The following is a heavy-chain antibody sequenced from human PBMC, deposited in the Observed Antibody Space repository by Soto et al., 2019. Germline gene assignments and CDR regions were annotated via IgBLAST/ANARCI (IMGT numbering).Heavy chain of an antibody. Sequence: PGESLKISCKGSGYSFTSYWIGWVRQMPGKGLEWMGIIYPGDSDTRYSPSFQGQVTISVDKSISTAYLQWSSLKASDTAMYYCARRAYYYDSSGYYYLGYFDYWGQGTLGTVSS. CDR2: IYPGDSDT. CDR3: ARRAYYYDSSGYYYLGYFDY. D-gene: IGHD3-22*01. J-gene: IGHJ4*02. V-gene: IGHV5-51*01. CDR1: GYSFTSYW.